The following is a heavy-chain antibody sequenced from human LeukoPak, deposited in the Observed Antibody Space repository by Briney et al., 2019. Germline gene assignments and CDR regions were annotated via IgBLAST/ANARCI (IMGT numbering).Heavy chain of an antibody. CDR1: GFTVSSNY. CDR3: ARDGDYGDGSDY. J-gene: IGHJ4*02. CDR2: IYSGGSA. Sequence: GGSLRLSCAASGFTVSSNYMSWVRQAPGKGLEWVSVIYSGGSAYYADSVKGRFTISRDNSKNTLYLQMNSLRAEDTAVYYCARDGDYGDGSDYWGQGTLVTVSS. V-gene: IGHV3-66*01. D-gene: IGHD4-17*01.